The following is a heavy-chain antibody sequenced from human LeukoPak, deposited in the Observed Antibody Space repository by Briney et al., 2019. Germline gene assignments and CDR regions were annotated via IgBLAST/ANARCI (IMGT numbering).Heavy chain of an antibody. V-gene: IGHV4-31*03. Sequence: SETLSLTCTVSGGSISSGGFYWSWLRQHPGKGLEWIGHIYYSGSTYYNPSLKSRVTMSVDTSKNQFSLKLSSVTAADTAVYFCAREDTVTDAFDIWGQGTMVTVSS. D-gene: IGHD5-18*01. CDR1: GGSISSGGFY. CDR3: AREDTVTDAFDI. J-gene: IGHJ3*02. CDR2: IYYSGST.